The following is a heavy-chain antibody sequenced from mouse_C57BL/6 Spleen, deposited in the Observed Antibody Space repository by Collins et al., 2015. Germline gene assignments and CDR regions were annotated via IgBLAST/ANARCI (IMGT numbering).Heavy chain of an antibody. V-gene: IGHV6-3*01. CDR3: TGGTTVVVRYFDV. J-gene: IGHJ1*03. D-gene: IGHD1-1*01. Sequence: ELKLEESGGGLVQPGGSMKLSSVASGFTFSNNWMNWVRQSPEKGLEWAAQIRLKSDNYATHYAESVKGRFTISRDDSKSSVYLQMNNLRAEDTGIYYCTGGTTVVVRYFDVWGTGTTVTVSS. CDR1: GFTFSNNW. CDR2: IRLKSDNYAT.